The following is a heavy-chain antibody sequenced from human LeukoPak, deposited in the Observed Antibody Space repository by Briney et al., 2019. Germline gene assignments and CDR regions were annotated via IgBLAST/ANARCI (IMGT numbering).Heavy chain of an antibody. Sequence: SETLSLTCTVSGGSISSSSYYWSWIRQPPGKGLEWIGYIYYSGSTNYNPSLKSRVTISVDTSKNQFSLKLSSVTAADTAVYYCARALGSSWYEWLRGNWFDPWGQGTLVTVSS. V-gene: IGHV4-61*01. J-gene: IGHJ5*02. CDR2: IYYSGST. CDR1: GGSISSSSYY. CDR3: ARALGSSWYEWLRGNWFDP. D-gene: IGHD6-13*01.